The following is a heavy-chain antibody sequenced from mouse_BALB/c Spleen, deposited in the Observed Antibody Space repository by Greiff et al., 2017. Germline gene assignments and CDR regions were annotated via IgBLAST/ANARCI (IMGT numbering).Heavy chain of an antibody. D-gene: IGHD3-2*01. V-gene: IGHV5-4*02. Sequence: EVKLMESGGGLVKPGGSLKLSCAASGFTFSDYYMYWVRQTPEKRLEWVATISDGGSYTYYPDSVKGRFTISRDNAKNNLYLQMSSLKSEDTAMYYCARGGQLGLSMDYWGQGTSVTVSS. CDR1: GFTFSDYY. CDR3: ARGGQLGLSMDY. J-gene: IGHJ4*01. CDR2: ISDGGSYT.